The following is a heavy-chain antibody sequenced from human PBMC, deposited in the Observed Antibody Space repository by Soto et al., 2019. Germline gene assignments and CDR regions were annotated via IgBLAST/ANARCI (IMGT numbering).Heavy chain of an antibody. CDR3: ARDPTRQLVTPDY. J-gene: IGHJ4*02. CDR1: GYTFTSYY. V-gene: IGHV1-46*01. D-gene: IGHD6-13*01. CDR2: SNPSGGSP. Sequence: QVQLVQSGAEVEKPGASVKVSCKASGYTFTSYYMHWVRQAPGQGLGWRGGSNPSGGSPSYAQKFQGRVTMTRDRSTSTGYMELSSLRSEDTAVYDCARDPTRQLVTPDYWGQGTLVTVSS.